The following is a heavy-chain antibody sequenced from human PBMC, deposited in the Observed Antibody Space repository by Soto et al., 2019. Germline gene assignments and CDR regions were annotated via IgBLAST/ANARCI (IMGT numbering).Heavy chain of an antibody. CDR1: GFTFSSYG. CDR2: IWYDGSNK. Sequence: GGSLRLSCAASGFTFSSYGMHWVRQAPGKGLEWVAVIWYDGSNKYYADSVKGRFTISRDNSKNTLYLQMNSLRAEDTAVYYCARESSGWRIDYWGQGTLVTVSS. CDR3: ARESSGWRIDY. D-gene: IGHD6-19*01. J-gene: IGHJ4*02. V-gene: IGHV3-33*01.